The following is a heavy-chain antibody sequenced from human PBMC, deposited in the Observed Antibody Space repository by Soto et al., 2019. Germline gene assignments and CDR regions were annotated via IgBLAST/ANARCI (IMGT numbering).Heavy chain of an antibody. CDR2: IIPIFGTA. CDR1: GGTFSSYA. Sequence: PSVKVSCKASGGTFSSYAISWVRQAPGQGLEWMGGIIPIFGTANYAQKFQGRVTITADESTSTAYMELSSLRSEDTAVYYCARVSRYYYDSSGYYYGAFDIWGQVTMVTVS. CDR3: ARVSRYYYDSSGYYYGAFDI. J-gene: IGHJ3*02. V-gene: IGHV1-69*13. D-gene: IGHD3-22*01.